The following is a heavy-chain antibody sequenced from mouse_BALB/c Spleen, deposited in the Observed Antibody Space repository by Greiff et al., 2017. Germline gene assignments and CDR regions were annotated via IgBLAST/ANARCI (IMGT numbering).Heavy chain of an antibody. CDR2: IDPENGNT. Sequence: EVQLQQSGAELVRPGALVKLSCKASGFNIKDYYMHWVKQRPEQGLEWIGWIDPENGNTIYDPKFQGKASITADTSSNTAYLQLSSLTSEDTAVYYCARGGYERNGFAYWGQGTLVTVSA. CDR3: ARGGYERNGFAY. J-gene: IGHJ3*01. CDR1: GFNIKDYY. D-gene: IGHD2-2*01. V-gene: IGHV14-1*02.